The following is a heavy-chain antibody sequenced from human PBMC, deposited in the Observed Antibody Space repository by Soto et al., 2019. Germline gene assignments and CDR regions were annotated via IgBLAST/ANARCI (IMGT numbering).Heavy chain of an antibody. CDR2: INWDSGDI. CDR1: GISFDDYA. V-gene: IGHV3-9*01. CDR3: AKDTAPGFYDANGHLDY. D-gene: IGHD2-8*01. J-gene: IGHJ4*02. Sequence: VQLVESGGGLVQPGGSRRLSCVVSGISFDDYAMHWVRQVPGKGLEWVSGINWDSGDIGYADSVKGRFTISRDNAKNSLYLQMISLKTEDTALYYCAKDTAPGFYDANGHLDYWGQGTPVTVSS.